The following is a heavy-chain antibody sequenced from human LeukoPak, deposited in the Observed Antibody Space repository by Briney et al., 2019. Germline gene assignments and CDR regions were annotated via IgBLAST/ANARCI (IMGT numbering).Heavy chain of an antibody. D-gene: IGHD5-12*01. Sequence: TSETLSPTCTVSGGSISSSSNYWGWIRQPPGKGLEWIGEINHSGSTNYNPSLKSRVTISVDTSKNQFSLKLSSVTAADTAVYYCARGEVTSRVATSMDVWGKGTTVTVSS. CDR3: ARGEVTSRVATSMDV. J-gene: IGHJ6*03. V-gene: IGHV4-39*07. CDR1: GGSISSSSNY. CDR2: INHSGST.